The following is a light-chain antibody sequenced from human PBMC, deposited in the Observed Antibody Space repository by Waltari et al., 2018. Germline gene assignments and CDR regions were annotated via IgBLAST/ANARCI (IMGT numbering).Light chain of an antibody. J-gene: IGLJ2*01. V-gene: IGLV2-14*03. CDR2: DVS. Sequence: QSALTQPASVSGSPGQSITLSCTGPSSDVGGYNYFSWYQQHPGKAPKLIIYDVSDRPSGVSNRFSGSKSGNTASLTISGLQAEDETDYYCSSYTSSSTRVVFGGGTKLTVL. CDR1: SSDVGGYNY. CDR3: SSYTSSSTRVV.